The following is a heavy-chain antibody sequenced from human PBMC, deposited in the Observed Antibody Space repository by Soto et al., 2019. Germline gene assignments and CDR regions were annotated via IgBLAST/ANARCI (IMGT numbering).Heavy chain of an antibody. J-gene: IGHJ4*02. CDR3: ARVGDYYDSSGYLN. CDR1: GGSISSGGYY. V-gene: IGHV4-31*03. Sequence: PSETLSLTCTVSGGSISSGGYYWSWIRQHPGKGLEWIGYIYYSGSTYYNPSLKSRVTISVDTSKNQFSLKLSSVTAADTAVYYCARVGDYYDSSGYLNWGQGTLVTVSS. D-gene: IGHD3-22*01. CDR2: IYYSGST.